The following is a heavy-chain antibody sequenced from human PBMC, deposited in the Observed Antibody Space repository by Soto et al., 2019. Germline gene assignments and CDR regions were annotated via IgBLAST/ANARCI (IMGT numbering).Heavy chain of an antibody. J-gene: IGHJ3*02. CDR1: GFTFDDYA. D-gene: IGHD2-15*01. CDR3: AKSLVVNNDAFDI. Sequence: GGSLRLSCAASGFTFDDYAMHWVRQAPGKGLEWVSGISWNSGSIGYADSVKGRFTISRDNANNSLYLQMNSLSAEYTALYYCAKSLVVNNDAFDIWGQGTMVTVSS. CDR2: ISWNSGSI. V-gene: IGHV3-9*01.